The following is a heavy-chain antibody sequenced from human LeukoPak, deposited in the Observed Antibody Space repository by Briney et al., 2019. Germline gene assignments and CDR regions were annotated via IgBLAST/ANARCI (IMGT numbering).Heavy chain of an antibody. Sequence: SETLSLTCTVSGGSISSGGYYWSWIRLHPGKGLEWIGYIYYSGSTYYNPSLKSRVTISVDTSKNQFSLKLSSVTAADTAVYYCARSHGDYFDYWGQGTLVTVSS. J-gene: IGHJ4*02. CDR3: ARSHGDYFDY. CDR2: IYYSGST. D-gene: IGHD4-17*01. CDR1: GGSISSGGYY. V-gene: IGHV4-31*03.